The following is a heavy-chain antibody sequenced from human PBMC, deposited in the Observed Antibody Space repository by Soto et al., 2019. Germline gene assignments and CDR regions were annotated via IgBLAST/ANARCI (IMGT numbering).Heavy chain of an antibody. V-gene: IGHV3-23*01. D-gene: IGHD2-15*01. CDR1: GFTFSSYA. CDR3: AKAYCNSWPTDWFDP. Sequence: ELQLLESGGGWLQPGGSLRLSCAASGFTFSSYARNWVRQAPGKGLEWVSGITGSGAGSYYSDSVKGRFTISRDNSKNPLYLPMNSLRAEDTAVYYCAKAYCNSWPTDWFDPWGQGTLVTVSS. J-gene: IGHJ5*02. CDR2: ITGSGAGS.